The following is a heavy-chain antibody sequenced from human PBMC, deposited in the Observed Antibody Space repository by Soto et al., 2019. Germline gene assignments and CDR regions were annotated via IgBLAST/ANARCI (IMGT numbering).Heavy chain of an antibody. CDR3: VRQQYDFLVDP. J-gene: IGHJ5*02. V-gene: IGHV3-21*01. D-gene: IGHD3-16*01. CDR1: GFSFSTYN. CDR2: IDVSSTHI. Sequence: GGSLRLSCAASGFSFSTYNMNWVRQAPGKGLEWVSSIDVSSTHIYYADSVKGRFTISRDNGKSSLYLQMDSLRAEDTALYYCVRQQYDFLVDPWGQGTLVTASS.